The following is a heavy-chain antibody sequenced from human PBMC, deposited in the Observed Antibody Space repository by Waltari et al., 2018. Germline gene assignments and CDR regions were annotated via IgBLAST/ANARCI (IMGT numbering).Heavy chain of an antibody. CDR1: GFTFSSYW. D-gene: IGHD5-12*01. Sequence: EVQLVESGGGLVQPGGSRSLSGEASGFTFSSYWLHGVRKAPGKGRVWGSRMNSDGSSTSYADSVKGRFTISRDNAKNTLYLQMNSLRAEDTAVYYCASRGYALDYWGQGTLVTVSS. CDR2: MNSDGSST. J-gene: IGHJ4*02. CDR3: ASRGYALDY. V-gene: IGHV3-74*01.